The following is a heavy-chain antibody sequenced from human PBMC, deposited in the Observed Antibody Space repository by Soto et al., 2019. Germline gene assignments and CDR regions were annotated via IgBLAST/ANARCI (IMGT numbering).Heavy chain of an antibody. CDR1: GFTFSSYE. CDR3: ASKSPPSSGYYWWTGDAFDI. J-gene: IGHJ3*02. Sequence: PGGSLRLSCAASGFTFSSYEMNWVRQAPGKGLEWVSYISSSGSTIYYADSVKGRFTISRDNAKNSLYLQMNSLRAEDTAVYYCASKSPPSSGYYWWTGDAFDIWGHGTMVTVSS. CDR2: ISSSGSTI. V-gene: IGHV3-48*03. D-gene: IGHD3-22*01.